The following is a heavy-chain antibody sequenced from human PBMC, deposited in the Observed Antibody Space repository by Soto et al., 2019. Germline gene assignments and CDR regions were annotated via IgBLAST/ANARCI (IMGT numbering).Heavy chain of an antibody. Sequence: SETLSLTCTVSGASISGYFWNWIRQPPGKGLEWVASLDYFGGTRQSPSLESRVTMSADTSKNQLSLRLTSMTAADTAVYYCARSKRWDSNIAADSWGQGXLVTVSS. J-gene: IGHJ4*02. CDR1: GASISGYF. V-gene: IGHV4-59*01. CDR3: ARSKRWDSNIAADS. D-gene: IGHD6-13*01. CDR2: LDYFGGT.